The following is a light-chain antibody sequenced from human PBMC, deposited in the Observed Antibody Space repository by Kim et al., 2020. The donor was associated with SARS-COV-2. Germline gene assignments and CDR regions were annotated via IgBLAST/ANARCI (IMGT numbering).Light chain of an antibody. J-gene: IGKJ1*01. V-gene: IGKV3-15*01. Sequence: VSQGQSATHHCGTSHDINNNLAWYQQKTGQAPRLLVYGASVRATGVPVRFSGSGSATDFTLTLSSLQSEDFAVYFCQQYNRWPPTFGQGTKVDIK. CDR2: GAS. CDR1: HDINNN. CDR3: QQYNRWPPT.